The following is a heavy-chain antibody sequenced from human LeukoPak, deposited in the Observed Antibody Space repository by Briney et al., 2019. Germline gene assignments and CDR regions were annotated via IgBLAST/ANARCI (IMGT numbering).Heavy chain of an antibody. V-gene: IGHV1-8*03. D-gene: IGHD5-18*01. J-gene: IGHJ4*02. CDR3: ARETELWFDY. Sequence: ASVKVSCKASGYIFTTYDIGWVRQATGQGLEWMGWLNPNSGNAGYAQKFQGRVTISRNTSISTAYMELSSLRSDDTAIYYCARETELWFDYWGQGTLVTVSS. CDR2: LNPNSGNA. CDR1: GYIFTTYD.